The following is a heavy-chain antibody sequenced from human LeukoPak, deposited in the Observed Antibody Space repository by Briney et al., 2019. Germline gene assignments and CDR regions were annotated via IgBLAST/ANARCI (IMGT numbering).Heavy chain of an antibody. Sequence: PGGSLRLGCAASGFTFRNFAMSWVRQAPGKGLEWLSSIGTAGTYYADSVKGRFTISRDDFKNTLYLQLNSLRVDDTALYYCAKNWGPVHMGGQGTMVTVSS. CDR1: GFTFRNFA. CDR3: AKNWGPVHM. D-gene: IGHD3-16*01. V-gene: IGHV3-23*03. CDR2: IGTAGT. J-gene: IGHJ3*01.